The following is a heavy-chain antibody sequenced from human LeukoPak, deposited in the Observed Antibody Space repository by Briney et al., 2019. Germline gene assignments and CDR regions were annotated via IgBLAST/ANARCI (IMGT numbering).Heavy chain of an antibody. D-gene: IGHD6-19*01. V-gene: IGHV3-30*18. CDR3: AKVPRQNGWFPLYDY. Sequence: PGGSLRLSCAASGFTFSSYAVHWVRQAPGKGLEWVAVISYDGGNKYYAESVKGRFTISRDNSKNTLYLQMNSLRAEDTAVYYCAKVPRQNGWFPLYDYWGQGALVTVAS. CDR1: GFTFSSYA. J-gene: IGHJ4*02. CDR2: ISYDGGNK.